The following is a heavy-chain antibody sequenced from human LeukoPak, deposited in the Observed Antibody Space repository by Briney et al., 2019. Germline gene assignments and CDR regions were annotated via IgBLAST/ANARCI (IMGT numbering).Heavy chain of an antibody. Sequence: GGSLRLSCTAAGFTFSNYYMNWVRQAPGKGLEWVANIKEDGSEKYYVDFVKGRFTISRDNANNSLYLQMNSLRAEDTAVYYCARDLAAPKWFDPWGQGTLVTVSS. V-gene: IGHV3-7*01. CDR1: GFTFSNYY. CDR3: ARDLAAPKWFDP. D-gene: IGHD6-13*01. CDR2: IKEDGSEK. J-gene: IGHJ5*02.